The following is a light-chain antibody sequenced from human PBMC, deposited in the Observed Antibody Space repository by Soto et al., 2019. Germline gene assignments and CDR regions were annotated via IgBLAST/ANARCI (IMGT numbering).Light chain of an antibody. CDR3: AAWDDSLNGPV. Sequence: QSVLTQPPSASVTPGQRVTISCSGGSSNIGSNTVNWYQQLPGTAPKLLIYSNNQRPSGVPDRFSGSKSGTSASLAISGLQSEDEADYYCAAWDDSLNGPVFGTGTKVTVL. V-gene: IGLV1-44*01. CDR1: SSNIGSNT. J-gene: IGLJ1*01. CDR2: SNN.